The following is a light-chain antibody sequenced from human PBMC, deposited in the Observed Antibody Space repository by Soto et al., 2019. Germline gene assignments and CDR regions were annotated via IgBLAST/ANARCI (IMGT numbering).Light chain of an antibody. CDR1: SSSKW. CDR3: QHTTDFT. Sequence: DIQMTQSPSTLAASVGXAFTMTCRSSSKWLAWYQKKPGKAPKLLIYDVSNLERGVPPRFSGSTSGAESTLTITGLQPDDLGTYYCQHTTDFTFGQGPRWIS. CDR2: DVS. J-gene: IGKJ2*01. V-gene: IGKV1-5*01.